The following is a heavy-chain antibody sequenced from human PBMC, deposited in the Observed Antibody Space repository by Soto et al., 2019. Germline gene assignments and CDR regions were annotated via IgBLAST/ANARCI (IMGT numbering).Heavy chain of an antibody. Sequence: GGSLRLSCAASGFSXXXXXMHWVRQASGKGLGWGGRRRSKANNYATGDAASVRGRFTISRDDSKNTAYLEMSSLETEDTAVYYCARAPVGYSGYDLFWMDDWGQGTLVTVAS. J-gene: IGHJ4*02. D-gene: IGHD5-12*01. CDR3: ARAPVGYSGYDLFWMDD. V-gene: IGHV3-73*01. CDR1: GFSXXXXX. CDR2: RRSKANNYAT.